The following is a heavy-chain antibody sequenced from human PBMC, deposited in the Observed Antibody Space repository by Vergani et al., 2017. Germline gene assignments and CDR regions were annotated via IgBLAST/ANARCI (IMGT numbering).Heavy chain of an antibody. CDR3: AIAGGLVVPAAMPGDYYYGMDV. CDR1: GFTFSSYS. J-gene: IGHJ6*02. V-gene: IGHV3-21*01. CDR2: ISSSSSYI. D-gene: IGHD2-2*01. Sequence: EVQLVESGGGLVKPGGSLRLSCAASGFTFSSYSMNWVRQAPGKGLEWVSSISSSSSYIYYADSVKGRFTISRDNAKNSLYLQMNSLRAEDTAVYYCAIAGGLVVPAAMPGDYYYGMDVWGQGTTVTVSS.